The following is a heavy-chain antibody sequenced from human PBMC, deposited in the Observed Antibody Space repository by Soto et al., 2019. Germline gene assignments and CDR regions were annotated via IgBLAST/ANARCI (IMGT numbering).Heavy chain of an antibody. CDR1: GFSFSSYA. J-gene: IGHJ6*02. V-gene: IGHV3-23*01. Sequence: EVQLLESGGGLVQPGGSLRLSCAASGFSFSSYAMNWVRQAPGKGLECVSYISGSDSSIYYADSVKGRFTISRDNTKNRPYWQRNSLRSMNTAVYYCARVLCGSTPSNYYFYTMAAWCQGPTVTVSS. CDR3: ARVLCGSTPSNYYFYTMAA. CDR2: ISGSDSSI. D-gene: IGHD3-10*01.